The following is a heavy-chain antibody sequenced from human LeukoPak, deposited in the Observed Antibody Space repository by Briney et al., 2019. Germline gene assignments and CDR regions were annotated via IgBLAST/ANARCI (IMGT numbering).Heavy chain of an antibody. Sequence: SETLSLTCTVSGGSISSGDYYWSWIRQPPGKGLEWIGYIYYSGSTNYNPSLKSRVTISVDTSKNQLSLKLSSVTAADTAVYYCARLPKTLDFWSPYYAYWGQGTLVTVSS. CDR3: ARLPKTLDFWSPYYAY. CDR1: GGSISSGDYY. J-gene: IGHJ4*02. D-gene: IGHD3-3*01. CDR2: IYYSGST. V-gene: IGHV4-61*08.